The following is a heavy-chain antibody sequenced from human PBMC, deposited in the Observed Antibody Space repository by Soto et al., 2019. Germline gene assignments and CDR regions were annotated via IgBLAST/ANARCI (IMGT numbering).Heavy chain of an antibody. Sequence: QVQLVESGGGVVQPGRSLRLSCAASGFTFSSYGMHWVRQAPGKGLERVAVIWYDGSNKYYADSVKGRFTISRDNSKNTLYLQMNSLRAEDTAVYYCARDRPDIVVVPAAPYYYYMDVWGKGTTVTVSS. D-gene: IGHD2-2*01. J-gene: IGHJ6*03. V-gene: IGHV3-33*01. CDR2: IWYDGSNK. CDR1: GFTFSSYG. CDR3: ARDRPDIVVVPAAPYYYYMDV.